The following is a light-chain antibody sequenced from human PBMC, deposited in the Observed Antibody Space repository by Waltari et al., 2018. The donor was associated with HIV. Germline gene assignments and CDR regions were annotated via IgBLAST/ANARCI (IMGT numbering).Light chain of an antibody. J-gene: IGKJ4*01. CDR3: HQYYSTPPV. Sequence: LQVTPSPSSLSASVGEQVPLPCRASQSISNSLAWYQQKPGKAPKLLLYDASTLQSGVPSRFSGSGSATDYTLTISSLQPEDFATYYCHQYYSTPPVFGGGTKVDIK. CDR1: QSISNS. CDR2: DAS. V-gene: IGKV1-NL1*01.